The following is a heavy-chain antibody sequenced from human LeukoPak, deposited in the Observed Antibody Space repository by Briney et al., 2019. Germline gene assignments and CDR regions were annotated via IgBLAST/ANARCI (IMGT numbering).Heavy chain of an antibody. J-gene: IGHJ4*02. D-gene: IGHD3-9*01. Sequence: SETLSLTCSVSGGSISSSNWWTWVRQPPGKGLEWIGEIYHSGSTNYNPSLKSRVTISVDKSKNQFSLKLSSVTAADTAVYFCARGGLRYSSFDYWDQGTLVTVSS. CDR2: IYHSGST. CDR3: ARGGLRYSSFDY. V-gene: IGHV4-4*02. CDR1: GGSISSSNW.